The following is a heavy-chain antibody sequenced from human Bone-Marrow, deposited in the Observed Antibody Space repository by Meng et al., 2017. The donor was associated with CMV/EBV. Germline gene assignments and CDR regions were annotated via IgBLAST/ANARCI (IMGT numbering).Heavy chain of an antibody. Sequence: SVKVSGKASGYTFTSYGISWVRQAPGQGLEWMGGIIPIFGTANYAQKFQGRVTITTDESTSTAYMELSSLRSEDTAVYYCARGVATIRGYYYYYGMDVWGQGTTVTVSS. CDR1: GYTFTSYG. V-gene: IGHV1-69*05. CDR3: ARGVATIRGYYYYYGMDV. J-gene: IGHJ6*02. D-gene: IGHD5-12*01. CDR2: IIPIFGTA.